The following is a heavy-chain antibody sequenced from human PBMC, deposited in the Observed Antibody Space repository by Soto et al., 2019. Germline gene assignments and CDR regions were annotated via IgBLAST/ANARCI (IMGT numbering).Heavy chain of an antibody. Sequence: ASVKVSCKASGYTFTSYDINWVRQTAGQGLEWMGWMSPKTANTGYAQKFQDRVTMTRSTSISTAYMELSSLRSEDTAVYYCARHVPAAGYYYGMDVWGQGTTVTVSS. V-gene: IGHV1-8*01. CDR3: ARHVPAAGYYYGMDV. CDR2: MSPKTANT. J-gene: IGHJ6*02. CDR1: GYTFTSYD. D-gene: IGHD2-2*01.